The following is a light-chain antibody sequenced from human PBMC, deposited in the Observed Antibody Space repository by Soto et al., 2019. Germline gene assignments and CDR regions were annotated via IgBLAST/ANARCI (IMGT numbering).Light chain of an antibody. V-gene: IGKV3-20*01. J-gene: IGKJ5*01. Sequence: EIVLTQSPVTLSVSPGERATLSCRASQNIGSNLAWYQQKPGQAPRLLIYGASTRATDIPARFSGSGSGTEFTLTISRLEPEDFAVYYCQQYGSSPLTFGQGTRLEI. CDR3: QQYGSSPLT. CDR2: GAS. CDR1: QNIGSN.